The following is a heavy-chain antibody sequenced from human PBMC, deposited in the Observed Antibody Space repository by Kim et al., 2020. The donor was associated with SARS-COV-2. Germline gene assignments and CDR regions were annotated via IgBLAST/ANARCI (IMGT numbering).Heavy chain of an antibody. CDR1: GFTFSTSS. D-gene: IGHD7-27*01. Sequence: GGSLRLSCAASGFTFSTSSMTWVRQPPGKGLEWVTNINQDGSEIFYVDSVKGQFTISRDNAKNSLYLQLNSLRAEDTALYFCARDPYWGASDIWGQGTMVTVSS. J-gene: IGHJ3*02. CDR2: INQDGSEI. CDR3: ARDPYWGASDI. V-gene: IGHV3-7*01.